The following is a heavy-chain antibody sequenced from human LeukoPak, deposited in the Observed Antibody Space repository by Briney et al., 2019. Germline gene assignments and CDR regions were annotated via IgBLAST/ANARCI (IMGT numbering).Heavy chain of an antibody. J-gene: IGHJ4*02. CDR1: GGSFSGYY. CDR2: INHSGST. V-gene: IGHV4-34*01. Sequence: SGTLSLTCAVSGGSFSGYYWSWIRQPPGKGLEWIGEINHSGSTNYNPSLKSRVTISVDTSKNQFSLKLSSVTAADTAVYYCARGRDYGDYVGHYYFDYWGQGTLVTVSS. D-gene: IGHD4-17*01. CDR3: ARGRDYGDYVGHYYFDY.